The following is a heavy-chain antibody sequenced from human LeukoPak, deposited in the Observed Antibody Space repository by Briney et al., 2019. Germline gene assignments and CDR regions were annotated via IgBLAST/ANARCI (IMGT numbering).Heavy chain of an antibody. J-gene: IGHJ5*02. CDR3: ARVNYDNWFDP. CDR2: INHSGST. D-gene: IGHD3-3*01. Sequence: SETLSLTCAVYGGSFSGYYWSWIRQPPGKGLEWIGEINHSGSTNYNPSLKSRVTISVDTSKNQFSLKLSSVTAADTAVYYCARVNYDNWFDPWGQGTLVTVSS. V-gene: IGHV4-34*01. CDR1: GGSFSGYY.